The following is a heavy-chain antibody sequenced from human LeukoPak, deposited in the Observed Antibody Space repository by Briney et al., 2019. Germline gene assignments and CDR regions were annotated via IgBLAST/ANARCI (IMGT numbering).Heavy chain of an antibody. CDR1: GGSITSNH. J-gene: IGHJ4*02. CDR2: VHHSGGT. D-gene: IGHD2-21*01. V-gene: IGHV4-4*02. CDR3: ARHGGHYQSDD. Sequence: SETLSLTCTVSGGSITSNHWSWVGQPPGKGLEWIGQVHHSGGTSYNPSLRSRVTISIDKSGNQFSLKLNSVTAADTAVYYCARHGGHYQSDDWGQGTLVTVSS.